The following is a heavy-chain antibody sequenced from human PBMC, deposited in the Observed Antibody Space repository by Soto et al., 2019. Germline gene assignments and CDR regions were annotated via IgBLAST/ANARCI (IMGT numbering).Heavy chain of an antibody. V-gene: IGHV2-5*02. CDR3: AHRPLPPMLLERLFIDWFDP. CDR2: IYWDDDK. D-gene: IGHD1-1*01. J-gene: IGHJ5*02. CDR1: GFSLSTSGVG. Sequence: QITLKESGPTLVKPTQPLTLTCTFSGFSLSTSGVGVGWIRQPPGKALEWLALIYWDDDKRYSPSLKSRLTITKDTAKNQVVLTMTNMDPVDTATYYCAHRPLPPMLLERLFIDWFDPWGQGTLVTVSS.